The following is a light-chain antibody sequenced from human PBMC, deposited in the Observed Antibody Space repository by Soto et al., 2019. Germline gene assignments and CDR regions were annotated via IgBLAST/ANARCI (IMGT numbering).Light chain of an antibody. CDR2: DAT. CDR1: QSVIRY. Sequence: PGDTATLSCRASQSVIRYVAWYQQKPGQAPRLLIYDATIRASGIPARFSGSGSGTDFSLTISSLEPEDFAVYYCQQRYHWPRLTFGGGTKVEVK. J-gene: IGKJ4*01. CDR3: QQRYHWPRLT. V-gene: IGKV3-11*01.